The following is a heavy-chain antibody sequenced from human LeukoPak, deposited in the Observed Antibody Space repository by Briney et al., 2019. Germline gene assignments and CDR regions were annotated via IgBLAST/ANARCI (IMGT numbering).Heavy chain of an antibody. Sequence: GGSLRLSCEGSEFTFSSYWMRWVRQAPGKGLEWVANIKQDGSEKYYVDSVKGRFTISRDNAKNSLFLQMNSLRADDTAVYYCASGGSYFGYWGQGTLVTVSS. J-gene: IGHJ4*02. CDR3: ASGGSYFGY. CDR2: IKQDGSEK. CDR1: EFTFSSYW. V-gene: IGHV3-7*05.